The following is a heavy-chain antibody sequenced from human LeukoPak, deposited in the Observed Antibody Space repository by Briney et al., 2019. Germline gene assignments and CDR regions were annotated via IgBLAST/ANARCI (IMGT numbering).Heavy chain of an antibody. CDR1: GGSISSYY. CDR2: IYYSGST. J-gene: IGHJ3*02. V-gene: IGHV4-59*01. CDR3: ARDRSQHDAFDI. D-gene: IGHD2-2*01. Sequence: PSETLSLTRTVSGGSISSYYWSWIRQPPGKGLEWIGYIYYSGSTNYNPSLKSRVTISLDTSKNQFSLKLSSVTAADTAVFYCARDRSQHDAFDIWGQGTMVTVSS.